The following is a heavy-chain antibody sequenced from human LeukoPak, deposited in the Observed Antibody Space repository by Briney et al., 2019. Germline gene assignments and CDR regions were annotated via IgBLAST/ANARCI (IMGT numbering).Heavy chain of an antibody. CDR3: ARVWSSGWPDPRANFGY. CDR1: GFTFSSYS. Sequence: GGSLRLSCAASGFTFSSYSMNWVRQAPGKGLEWVSYISSSSSTIYYADSVKGRFTISRDNAKNSLYLQMNSLRAEDTAVYYCARVWSSGWPDPRANFGYWGQGTLVTVSS. V-gene: IGHV3-48*01. D-gene: IGHD6-19*01. CDR2: ISSSSSTI. J-gene: IGHJ4*02.